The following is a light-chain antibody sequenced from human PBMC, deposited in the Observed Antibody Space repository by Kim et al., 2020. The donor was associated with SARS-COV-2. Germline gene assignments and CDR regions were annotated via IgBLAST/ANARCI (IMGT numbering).Light chain of an antibody. Sequence: LSPGERATLSCRASQSVSSSLAWYQQKPGQPPRLLIYDASNRATGVPARFSGSGSGTDFTLSISSLEPEDFAIYYCQQRSNWLMYTFGPGTKLEI. V-gene: IGKV3-11*01. CDR3: QQRSNWLMYT. J-gene: IGKJ2*01. CDR2: DAS. CDR1: QSVSSS.